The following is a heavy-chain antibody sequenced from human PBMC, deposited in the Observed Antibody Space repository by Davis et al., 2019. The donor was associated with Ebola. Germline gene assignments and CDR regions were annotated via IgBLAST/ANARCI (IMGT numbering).Heavy chain of an antibody. D-gene: IGHD6-19*01. Sequence: GGPLRLPFPPSGFPFLNPGMTWVRQVPGKGLEWVPSISGTAGSTLYADSVRGRFTISRDRFKDTLYLQMNSLRAEDTTLDYCSKIPAVAGTWPLDDWGQGTPVTVSS. CDR3: SKIPAVAGTWPLDD. J-gene: IGHJ4*02. CDR2: ISGTAGST. CDR1: GFPFLNPG. V-gene: IGHV3-23*01.